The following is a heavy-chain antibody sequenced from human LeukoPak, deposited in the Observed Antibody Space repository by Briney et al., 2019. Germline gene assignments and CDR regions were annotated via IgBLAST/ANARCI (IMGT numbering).Heavy chain of an antibody. D-gene: IGHD3-16*02. CDR3: ARHPDDYVWGSYRYYFDY. V-gene: IGHV4-39*01. J-gene: IGHJ4*02. CDR1: GGSISSSSYY. Sequence: SGTLSLTCTVSGGSISSSSYYWGWIRQPPGKGLEWIGSIYYSGSTYYNPSLKSRVTISVDTSKNQFSLKPSSVTAADTAVYYCARHPDDYVWGSYRYYFDYWGQGTLVTVSS. CDR2: IYYSGST.